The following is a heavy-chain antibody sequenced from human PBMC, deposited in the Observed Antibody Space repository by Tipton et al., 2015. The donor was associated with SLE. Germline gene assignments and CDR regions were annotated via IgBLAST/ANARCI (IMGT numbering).Heavy chain of an antibody. D-gene: IGHD5-12*01. CDR2: IYHSGST. J-gene: IGHJ2*01. CDR3: ARDAKCPITSAEYFDL. V-gene: IGHV4-30-2*01. Sequence: TLSLTCAVSGGSISSGGYSWSWIRQPPGKGLEWIGYIYHSGSTYYNPSLKSRVTISVDRSKNQFSLKLSSVTAADTAVYYCARDAKCPITSAEYFDLWGRGTQVTVSS. CDR1: GGSISSGGYS.